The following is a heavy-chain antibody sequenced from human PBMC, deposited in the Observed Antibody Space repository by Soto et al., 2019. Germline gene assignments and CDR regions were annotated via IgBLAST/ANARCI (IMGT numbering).Heavy chain of an antibody. J-gene: IGHJ6*01. V-gene: IGHV1-69*01. CDR3: SRASKFCWSGGSCRSAADRYYYYYGMDV. CDR1: GGTFSSYA. Sequence: QVQLVQSGAEVKKPGSSVKVSCKASGGTFSSYAISWVRQAPGQGLEWMGGIIPIFGTANYAQKFQGRVTITADESTSTAYMELSSLRSEDTAVYYCSRASKFCWSGGSCRSAADRYYYYYGMDVW. D-gene: IGHD2-15*01. CDR2: IIPIFGTA.